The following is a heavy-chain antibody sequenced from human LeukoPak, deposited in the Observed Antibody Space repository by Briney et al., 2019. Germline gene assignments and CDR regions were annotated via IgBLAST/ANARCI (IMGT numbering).Heavy chain of an antibody. J-gene: IGHJ5*02. Sequence: ASVKVSCKASGYTFTGYYTHWVRLAPGQGLEWIGRINPNSGGANFAQKFQGRVTTTRDTSISTAYMELSRLTSDDTAVYYCAREVGYSSSYYGRFDPWGQGTLVTVSS. D-gene: IGHD6-13*01. CDR1: GYTFTGYY. CDR3: AREVGYSSSYYGRFDP. CDR2: INPNSGGA. V-gene: IGHV1-2*06.